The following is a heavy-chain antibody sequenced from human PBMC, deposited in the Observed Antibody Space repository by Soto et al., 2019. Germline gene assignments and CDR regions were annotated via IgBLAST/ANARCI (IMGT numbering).Heavy chain of an antibody. D-gene: IGHD2-15*01. J-gene: IGHJ1*01. V-gene: IGHV4-30-4*01. CDR1: GGSISSGEYY. Sequence: SETLSLTCTVSGGSISSGEYYWIWIRQLPGKGMERLGYIFHNGDIYYNPSLRSRVAISMDTSRTHFSLRLTSVTAADTAVYYCARGTTSGSCYSVWDRGILVTVSS. CDR3: ARGTTSGSCYSV. CDR2: IFHNGDI.